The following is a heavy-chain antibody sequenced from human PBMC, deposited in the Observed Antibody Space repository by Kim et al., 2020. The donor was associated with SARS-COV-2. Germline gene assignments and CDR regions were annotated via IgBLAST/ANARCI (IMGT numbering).Heavy chain of an antibody. CDR1: GGSISSYY. CDR3: ARGINDYDSSGYYHYYYMDV. CDR2: IYTSGST. V-gene: IGHV4-4*07. Sequence: SETLSLTCTVSGGSISSYYWSWIRQPAGKGLEWIGRIYTSGSTNYNPSLKSRVTMSVDTSKNQFSLKLSSVTAADTAVYYCARGINDYDSSGYYHYYYMDVWGKGTTVTVSS. J-gene: IGHJ6*03. D-gene: IGHD3-22*01.